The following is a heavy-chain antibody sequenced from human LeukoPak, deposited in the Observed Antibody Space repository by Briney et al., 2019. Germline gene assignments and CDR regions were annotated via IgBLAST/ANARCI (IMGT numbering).Heavy chain of an antibody. CDR3: ARSGSGRRLSY. V-gene: IGHV4-34*01. Sequence: GSLRLSCAASGFTVSSNYMSWIRQPPGKGLEWIGEINHSGSTNYNPSLKSRVTISVDTSKNQFSLKLSSVTAADTAVYYCARSGSGRRLSYWGQGTLVTVSS. J-gene: IGHJ4*02. CDR1: GFTVSSNY. CDR2: INHSGST. D-gene: IGHD3-10*01.